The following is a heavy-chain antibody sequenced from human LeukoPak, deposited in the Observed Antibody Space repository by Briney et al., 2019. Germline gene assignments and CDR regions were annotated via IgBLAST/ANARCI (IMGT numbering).Heavy chain of an antibody. CDR2: ITSSSSTI. Sequence: PGGSLRLSCADSGITFSSYSMTWVRQAPGKGLEWVSYITSSSSTIYYADSVKGRFTISRDNAKNSLYLQMNSLRTEDTAVYYCARSNGHFDYWGQGTLVTISS. CDR3: ARSNGHFDY. CDR1: GITFSSYS. J-gene: IGHJ4*02. D-gene: IGHD4-4*01. V-gene: IGHV3-48*01.